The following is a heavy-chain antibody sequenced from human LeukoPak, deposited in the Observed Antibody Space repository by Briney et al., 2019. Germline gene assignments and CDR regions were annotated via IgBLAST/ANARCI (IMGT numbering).Heavy chain of an antibody. V-gene: IGHV3-11*01. CDR2: ISSSGSTI. CDR1: GFTFSDYY. Sequence: PGGSLRLSCAASGFTFSDYYMSWIRQAPGKGLEWVSYISSSGSTIYYADSVKGRFTISRDNAKNSLYLQMNSLRAEDTAVYYCARDVSDENGSSSRIHLDSWGQGTLVSVSS. D-gene: IGHD6-6*01. CDR3: ARDVSDENGSSSRIHLDS. J-gene: IGHJ4*02.